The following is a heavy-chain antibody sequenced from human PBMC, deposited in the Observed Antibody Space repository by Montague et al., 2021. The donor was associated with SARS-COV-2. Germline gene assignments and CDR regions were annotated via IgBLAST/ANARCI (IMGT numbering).Heavy chain of an antibody. J-gene: IGHJ5*02. CDR1: GGSISSGGYY. Sequence: TLSLTCTVSGGSISSGGYYWSWIRPHPGKGLEWIGCIYYSGSTYYNPSLKSRVTISVDTSKNQFSLKLSSVTAADTAVYYCARATRSIVVLNWFDPWGQGTLVTVSS. CDR3: ARATRSIVVLNWFDP. CDR2: IYYSGST. V-gene: IGHV4-31*03. D-gene: IGHD3-22*01.